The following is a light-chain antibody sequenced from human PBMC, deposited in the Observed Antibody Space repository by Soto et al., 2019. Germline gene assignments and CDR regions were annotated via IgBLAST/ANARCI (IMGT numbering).Light chain of an antibody. V-gene: IGKV3-15*01. CDR2: GAS. Sequence: EIVMTQSPSTLSVSPGERATLSCRASQSVSSNLAWYQQKPGQAPRLLIYGASTRATGIPARFSGSGSGTEFTLTISGLQSEVFAVYYCQQYNSWPPYTFGQGTKLEI. CDR1: QSVSSN. CDR3: QQYNSWPPYT. J-gene: IGKJ2*01.